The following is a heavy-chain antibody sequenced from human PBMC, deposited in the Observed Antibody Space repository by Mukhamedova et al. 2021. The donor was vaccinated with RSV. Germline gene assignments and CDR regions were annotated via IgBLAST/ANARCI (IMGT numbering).Heavy chain of an antibody. J-gene: IGHJ3*02. D-gene: IGHD3-22*01. CDR3: ARDQWDYYDSSVKAFDI. V-gene: IGHV1-69*04. Sequence: QWYQRRVTITADKSTSTAYMELSSLRSEDTAVYYCARDQWDYYDSSVKAFDIWGQGTMVTVSS.